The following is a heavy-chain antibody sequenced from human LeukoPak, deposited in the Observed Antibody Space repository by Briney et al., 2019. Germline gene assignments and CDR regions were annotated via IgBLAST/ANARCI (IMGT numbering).Heavy chain of an antibody. J-gene: IGHJ6*03. V-gene: IGHV3-11*04. CDR2: LSSSGSTI. D-gene: IGHD3-10*01. Sequence: GGSLRLSCAASGFTFSDYYMNWIRQAPGKGLEWVSYLSSSGSTIYYADSVKGRFTISRDNAKNSLYLQMNSLRAEDTAVYYCARDITPYYYMDVWGKGPRSPSP. CDR3: ARDITPYYYMDV. CDR1: GFTFSDYY.